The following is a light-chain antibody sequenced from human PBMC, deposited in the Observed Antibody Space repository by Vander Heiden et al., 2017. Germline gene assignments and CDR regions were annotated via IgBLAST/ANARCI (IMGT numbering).Light chain of an antibody. Sequence: QSVLTQPPSASGTPGQRVTITCSGSSSNIGRNYVSWYQQLPGTAPNLLIYSNNQRPSGVPDRFSGSKSGTSASLAISGLRSEDEADYYCAAWDDSLSGWVFGGGTKLTVL. J-gene: IGLJ3*02. CDR3: AAWDDSLSGWV. CDR1: SSNIGRNY. V-gene: IGLV1-47*02. CDR2: SNN.